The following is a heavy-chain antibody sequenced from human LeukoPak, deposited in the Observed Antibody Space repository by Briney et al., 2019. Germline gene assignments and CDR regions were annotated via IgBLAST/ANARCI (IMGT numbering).Heavy chain of an antibody. D-gene: IGHD6-6*01. CDR1: GFTVSSNY. J-gene: IGHJ4*02. Sequence: PGGSLRLSCAASGFTVSSNYMSWVRQAPGKGLEWVSVIYSGGSTYYADSVKGRFTISRDNSKNTLYLQMNSLRAEDTAVYYCARMLFTLGELVPFDYWGQGTLVTVSS. V-gene: IGHV3-66*01. CDR3: ARMLFTLGELVPFDY. CDR2: IYSGGST.